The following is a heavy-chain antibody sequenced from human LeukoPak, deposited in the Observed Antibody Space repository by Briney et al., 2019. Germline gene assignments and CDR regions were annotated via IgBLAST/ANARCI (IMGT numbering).Heavy chain of an antibody. J-gene: IGHJ5*02. CDR1: GYTFTGYY. V-gene: IGHV1-46*01. Sequence: ASVKVSCKASGYTFTGYYMHWVRQAPGQGLEWMGIINPSGGSTSYAQKFQGRVTMTRDMSTSTVYMELSSLRSEDTAVYYCARDLHRYSSGWYGDWFDPWGQGTLVTVSS. CDR3: ARDLHRYSSGWYGDWFDP. D-gene: IGHD6-19*01. CDR2: INPSGGST.